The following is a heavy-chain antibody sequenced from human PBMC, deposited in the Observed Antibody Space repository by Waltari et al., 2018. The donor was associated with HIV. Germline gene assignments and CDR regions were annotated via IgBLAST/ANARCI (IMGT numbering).Heavy chain of an antibody. V-gene: IGHV3-7*01. J-gene: IGHJ4*02. CDR1: GFTFSSSW. CDR2: IKGDGSEI. D-gene: IGHD6-13*01. Sequence: EVRLVESGGGLVQPGGSLRLSCAASGFTFSSSWMTWVRQAPGKGLGWVANIKGDGSEIHYVDSVKGRFTISRDNAKNSLYLQMNSLRAEDTAVYYCARRQQLTDWGQGTLVTVSS. CDR3: ARRQQLTD.